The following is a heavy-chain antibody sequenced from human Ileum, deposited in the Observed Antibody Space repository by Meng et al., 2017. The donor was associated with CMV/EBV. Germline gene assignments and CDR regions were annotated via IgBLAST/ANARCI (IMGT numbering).Heavy chain of an antibody. Sequence: GESLKISCKGSGYSFTSYWIGWVRQIPGKGLEWMWIISPPDSDTRYTPSFQGQVTISADNSISTAYLQRRSLKASDTAIYYCARRFTTTGRGGWFDPWGQGTLVTVSS. CDR2: ISPPDSDT. CDR3: ARRFTTTGRGGWFDP. CDR1: GYSFTSYW. J-gene: IGHJ5*02. V-gene: IGHV5-51*01. D-gene: IGHD3-22*01.